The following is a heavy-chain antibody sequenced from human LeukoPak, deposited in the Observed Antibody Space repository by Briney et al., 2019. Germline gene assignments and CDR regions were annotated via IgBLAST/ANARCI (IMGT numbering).Heavy chain of an antibody. V-gene: IGHV1-18*01. J-gene: IGHJ6*02. CDR2: ISAYNGNT. D-gene: IGHD2-2*01. Sequence: ASVKDSCKASGYTFTSYGISWVRQAPGQGLEWMGWISAYNGNTNYAQKLQGRVTMTTDTSTSTACMELRSLRSDDTAVYYCARAPLRDIVVVPAFYGMDVWGQGTTVTVSS. CDR3: ARAPLRDIVVVPAFYGMDV. CDR1: GYTFTSYG.